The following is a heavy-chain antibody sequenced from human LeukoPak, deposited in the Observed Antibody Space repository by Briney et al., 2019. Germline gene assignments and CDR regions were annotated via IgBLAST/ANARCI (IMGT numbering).Heavy chain of an antibody. CDR1: GGTFTSYA. V-gene: IGHV1-69*05. Sequence: ASVKVSCKASGGTFTSYAINWVRQAPGQGLEWMGGIIPIFGTANHAQKFQGRVTVTTDESTSTAYTELGSLRSEDTAVYYCARANHYDGSVYSEVWFDPWGWGTVVIVSA. J-gene: IGHJ5*02. CDR2: IIPIFGTA. D-gene: IGHD3-22*01. CDR3: ARANHYDGSVYSEVWFDP.